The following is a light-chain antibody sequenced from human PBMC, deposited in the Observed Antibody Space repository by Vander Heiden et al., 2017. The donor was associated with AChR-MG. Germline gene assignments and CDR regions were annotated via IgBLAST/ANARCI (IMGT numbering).Light chain of an antibody. CDR1: QSVRSY. J-gene: IGKJ4*01. CDR2: DAS. V-gene: IGKV3-11*01. CDR3: QQRSNWPLT. Sequence: ETVLTQSPATLSLSPGERATLSCRASQSVRSYLAWYQQKPGQPPRLPIYDASNRATGIPARFSGSGSGTDFTLTISSLEPEDFAVYYCQQRSNWPLTFGGGTKVEIK.